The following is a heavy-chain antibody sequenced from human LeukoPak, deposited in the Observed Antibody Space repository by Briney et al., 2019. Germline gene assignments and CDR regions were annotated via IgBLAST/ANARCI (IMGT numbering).Heavy chain of an antibody. J-gene: IGHJ4*02. CDR3: ARQFRIRGYSYDDY. D-gene: IGHD5-18*01. Sequence: ASVKVSCKASGYTFTSYAMNWVRQAPGQGLEWMGWINTNTGNPTYAQGFTGRFVFSLDTSVSTAYLQISSLKAEDTAVYYCARQFRIRGYSYDDYWGQGTLVTVSS. V-gene: IGHV7-4-1*02. CDR1: GYTFTSYA. CDR2: INTNTGNP.